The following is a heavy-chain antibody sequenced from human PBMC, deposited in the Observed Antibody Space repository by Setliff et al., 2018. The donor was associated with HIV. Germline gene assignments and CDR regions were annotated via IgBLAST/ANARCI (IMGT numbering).Heavy chain of an antibody. D-gene: IGHD3-3*01. J-gene: IGHJ4*02. CDR1: GGSISSHS. Sequence: SETLSLTCTVSGGSISSHSWSWIRQPPGKGLEWIGYLSYTGSTNYNPSLKSRVIISADTSKNQFSLKLSSVTAADTAVYYCACRYYDLWSNYYTGIPYWGQGTLVTVSS. V-gene: IGHV4-59*11. CDR2: LSYTGST. CDR3: ACRYYDLWSNYYTGIPY.